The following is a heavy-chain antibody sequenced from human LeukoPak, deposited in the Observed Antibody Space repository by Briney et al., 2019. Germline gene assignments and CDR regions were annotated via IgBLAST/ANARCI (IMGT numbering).Heavy chain of an antibody. CDR2: IYPGDSDT. V-gene: IGHV5-51*01. CDR1: GYSFTSYW. Sequence: KCGESLKISCKCSGYSFTSYWIGWVSQMPGIGLEWMGIIYPGDSDTRYSPSFQGQVTISADKSISTAYLQWSSLKASDTAMYYCARAVSYTSRYYFDYWGQGTLVTVSS. J-gene: IGHJ4*02. D-gene: IGHD4-11*01. CDR3: ARAVSYTSRYYFDY.